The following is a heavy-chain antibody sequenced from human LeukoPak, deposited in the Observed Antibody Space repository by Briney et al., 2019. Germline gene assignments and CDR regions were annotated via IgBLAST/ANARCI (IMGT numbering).Heavy chain of an antibody. Sequence: SETLSLTCTVSGYSISSGYYWGWIRQPPGKGLEWIGSIYHSGSTYYNPSLKSRVTISVDTSKNQFSPKLSSVTAADTAVYYCARDSTPLDAFDIWGQGTMVTVSS. CDR3: ARDSTPLDAFDI. J-gene: IGHJ3*02. CDR1: GYSISSGYY. V-gene: IGHV4-38-2*02. CDR2: IYHSGST.